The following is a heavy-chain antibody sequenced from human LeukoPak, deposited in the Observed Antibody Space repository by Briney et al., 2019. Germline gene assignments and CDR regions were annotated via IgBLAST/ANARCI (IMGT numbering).Heavy chain of an antibody. CDR3: AKGDKMLTWRRTYNRFDP. J-gene: IGHJ5*02. V-gene: IGHV3-21*01. Sequence: GGSLRLSCVVSGFTFSNYNMNWVRQAPGKGLEWVSSIGRSGTYIYYADSVTGRFTISRDNAKNSLYLQMNSLRAEDTAVYFCAKGDKMLTWRRTYNRFDPWGQGTLVTVSS. CDR2: IGRSGTYI. CDR1: GFTFSNYN. D-gene: IGHD3-16*01.